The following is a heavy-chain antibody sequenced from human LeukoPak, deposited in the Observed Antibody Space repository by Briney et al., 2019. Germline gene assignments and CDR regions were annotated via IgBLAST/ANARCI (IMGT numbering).Heavy chain of an antibody. V-gene: IGHV3-15*01. CDR2: IKAKAHGGTI. J-gene: IGHJ4*02. D-gene: IGHD1-26*01. CDR1: GSTFINAW. CDR3: TTDGVGVEGATYDN. Sequence: GGSLRLSCAASGSTFINAWMAWVRQAPGKGLEWVGRIKAKAHGGTIEYAAPVKGRFTISRDDSKNTLYLQMNSLKTEDTAVYYCTTDGVGVEGATYDNWGQGTLVSVSS.